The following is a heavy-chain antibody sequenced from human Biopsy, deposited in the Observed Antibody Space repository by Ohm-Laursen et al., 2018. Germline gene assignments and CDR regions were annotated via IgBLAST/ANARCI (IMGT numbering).Heavy chain of an antibody. Sequence: ATVKISCKASGYTFTDYSLHWVRQAPGQGLEWMGWVNPNSGATNYAQKFRGRVTMTSDTSISTAYIELRRLISDDTAVYFCARDRMVTIITLVRADTFDIWGQGTLVGVSS. CDR3: ARDRMVTIITLVRADTFDI. CDR1: GYTFTDYS. V-gene: IGHV1-2*02. D-gene: IGHD3-10*01. CDR2: VNPNSGAT. J-gene: IGHJ3*02.